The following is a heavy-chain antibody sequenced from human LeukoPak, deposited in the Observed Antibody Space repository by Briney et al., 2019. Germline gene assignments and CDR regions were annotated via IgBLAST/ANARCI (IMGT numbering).Heavy chain of an antibody. CDR3: AKPLIAVAGTSAFDI. Sequence: SVKVSCKASGGTFSSYAISWVLQAPGQGLEWMGRIIPIFGTANYAQKFQGRVTITTDESTSTAYMELSSLRSEDTAVYYCAKPLIAVAGTSAFDIWGQGTMVTVSS. CDR1: GGTFSSYA. V-gene: IGHV1-69*05. D-gene: IGHD6-19*01. CDR2: IIPIFGTA. J-gene: IGHJ3*02.